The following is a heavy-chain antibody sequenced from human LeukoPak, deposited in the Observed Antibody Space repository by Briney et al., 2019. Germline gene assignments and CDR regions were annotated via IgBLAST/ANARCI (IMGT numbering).Heavy chain of an antibody. Sequence: SETLSLTCAVYGGSFSGYYWSWIRQPPGKGLEWIGEINHSGSTNYNPSLKSRVTISVDTSKNQFSLKLSSVTAADTAVYYCARHIPYDRGPLRLLWFGEPVTNWFDPWGQGTLVTVSS. J-gene: IGHJ5*02. D-gene: IGHD3-10*01. V-gene: IGHV4-34*01. CDR3: ARHIPYDRGPLRLLWFGEPVTNWFDP. CDR1: GGSFSGYY. CDR2: INHSGST.